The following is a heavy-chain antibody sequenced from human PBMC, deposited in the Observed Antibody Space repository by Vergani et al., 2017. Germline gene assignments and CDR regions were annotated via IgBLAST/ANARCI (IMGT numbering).Heavy chain of an antibody. J-gene: IGHJ4*03. CDR2: ISGSGGST. V-gene: IGHV3-23*01. CDR3: ARDGTGRDGDYVYLDY. CDR1: GFTFSSYA. Sequence: EVQLLESGGGLVQPGGSLRLSCAASGFTFSSYAMSWVRQAPGKGVEWVSAISGSGGSTYYADSVKGRFTISRDNSKNTLYLQMNSLRAEDTAVYYCARDGTGRDGDYVYLDYWGQGTTVTVSS. D-gene: IGHD4-17*01.